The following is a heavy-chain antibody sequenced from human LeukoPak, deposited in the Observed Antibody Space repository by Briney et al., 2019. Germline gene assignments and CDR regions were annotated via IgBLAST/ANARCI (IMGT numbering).Heavy chain of an antibody. CDR1: GFTFDDYA. V-gene: IGHV3-9*01. J-gene: IGHJ6*02. Sequence: GGSLRLSCAASGFTFDDYAMHWVRQAPGKGLEWVSGISWNSGSIGYADSVKGRFTISRDNAKNSLYLQMNSLRAEDTAVYYCARDYYRMDVWGQGTTVTVSS. CDR3: ARDYYRMDV. CDR2: ISWNSGSI.